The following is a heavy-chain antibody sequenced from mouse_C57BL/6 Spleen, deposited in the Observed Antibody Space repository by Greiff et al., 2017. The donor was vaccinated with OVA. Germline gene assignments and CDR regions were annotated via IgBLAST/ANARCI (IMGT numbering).Heavy chain of an antibody. J-gene: IGHJ2*01. CDR2: INYDGSST. D-gene: IGHD4-1*02. CDR1: GFTFSDYY. Sequence: EVQLVESEGGLVQPGRSMKLSCTASGFTFSDYYMAWVRQVPEKGLEWVANINYDGSSTYYLDSLKSRFIISRDNAKNILYLQMSSLKSEDTATYYCARETTVYYFDYWGQGTTLTVSS. V-gene: IGHV5-16*01. CDR3: ARETTVYYFDY.